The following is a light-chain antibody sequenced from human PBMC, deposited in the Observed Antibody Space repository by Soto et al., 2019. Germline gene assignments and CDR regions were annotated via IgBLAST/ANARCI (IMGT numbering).Light chain of an antibody. CDR1: SSNIGINT. Sequence: QSVLTQPPSASGTPGQRVTISCSGSSSNIGINTVNWYQHFPGTAPKLLIYRDNQRPSGVPDRFSASKSGTSASLAISGLQSEDEADYYCAAWDDSLNGFVFGTGTKVTVL. J-gene: IGLJ1*01. V-gene: IGLV1-44*01. CDR2: RDN. CDR3: AAWDDSLNGFV.